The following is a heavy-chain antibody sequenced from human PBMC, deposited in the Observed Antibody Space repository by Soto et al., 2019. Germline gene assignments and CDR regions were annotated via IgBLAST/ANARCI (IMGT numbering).Heavy chain of an antibody. CDR3: ARDVSGGGWMDV. D-gene: IGHD6-19*01. V-gene: IGHV3-21*01. J-gene: IGHJ6*04. Sequence: EVQLVESGGGLVKPGGSLRLSCAASGFTFSSYSMNWVRQAPGKGLEWVSSISSSSSYIYYADSVKGRFTISRDNAKNSLYLQMNSRRAEDTAVYYCARDVSGGGWMDVWGKGTTVTVSS. CDR2: ISSSSSYI. CDR1: GFTFSSYS.